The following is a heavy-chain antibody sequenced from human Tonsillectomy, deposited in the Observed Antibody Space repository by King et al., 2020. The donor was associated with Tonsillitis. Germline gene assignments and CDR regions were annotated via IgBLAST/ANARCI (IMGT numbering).Heavy chain of an antibody. CDR1: GFTFSAYD. CDR3: AKDKGAAYFDTSRGAFDI. Sequence: VQLVESGGDLVKPGGSLRLSCATSGFTFSAYDMNWGLQALVKGLDWGSSIRSSGRIIKYADALKGRLTNSRENSKKSLHLKMDSLKVEDTAVYYCAKDKGAAYFDTSRGAFDIWGQGTVVTVSS. V-gene: IGHV3-21*01. CDR2: IRSSGRII. D-gene: IGHD3-22*01. J-gene: IGHJ3*02.